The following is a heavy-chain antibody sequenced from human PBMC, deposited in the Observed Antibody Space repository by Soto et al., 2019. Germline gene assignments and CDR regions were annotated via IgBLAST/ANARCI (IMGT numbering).Heavy chain of an antibody. V-gene: IGHV3-15*01. CDR2: IKSKTDGGTT. Sequence: GGSLRLSCAASGFTFSNAWMSWVRQAPGKGLEWVGRIKSKTDGGTTDYAAPVKGRFTISRDDSKNTLYLQMNSLKTEDTAVYYCTTTYSSSWYYFDYWGQGTLVTVSS. CDR1: GFTFSNAW. J-gene: IGHJ4*02. CDR3: TTTYSSSWYYFDY. D-gene: IGHD6-13*01.